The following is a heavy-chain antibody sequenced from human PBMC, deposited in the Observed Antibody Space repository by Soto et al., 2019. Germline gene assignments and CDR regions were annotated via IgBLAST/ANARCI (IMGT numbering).Heavy chain of an antibody. J-gene: IGHJ4*02. CDR1: GFTFSSYW. CDR3: AVAVAGPTAIGY. D-gene: IGHD6-19*01. Sequence: EVQLVESGGGLVQPGGSLRLCYAASGFTFSSYWMHWVRQAPGKGLVWVSRINSDGSSTSYADSVKGRFTISRDNAKNTLYLQMNSLRAEDTAVYYCAVAVAGPTAIGYWGQGTLVTVSS. CDR2: INSDGSST. V-gene: IGHV3-74*01.